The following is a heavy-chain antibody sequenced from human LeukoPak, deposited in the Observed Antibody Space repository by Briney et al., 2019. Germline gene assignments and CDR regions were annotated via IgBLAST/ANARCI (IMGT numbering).Heavy chain of an antibody. J-gene: IGHJ5*02. D-gene: IGHD3-9*01. V-gene: IGHV4-4*09. Sequence: PSETLSLTCTVSGGSISSYYWSWIRQPPGKGLEWIGYTYTSGSTNYNPSLKSRVTISVDTSKNQFSLKLSSVTAADTAVYYCARLRGADYDILTGYYMGLWFDPWGQGTLVTVSS. CDR3: ARLRGADYDILTGYYMGLWFDP. CDR2: TYTSGST. CDR1: GGSISSYY.